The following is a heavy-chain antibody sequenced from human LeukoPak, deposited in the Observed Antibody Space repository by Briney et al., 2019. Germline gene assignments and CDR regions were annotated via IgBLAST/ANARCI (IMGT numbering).Heavy chain of an antibody. D-gene: IGHD3-22*01. CDR1: GFTFSSYS. Sequence: GGSLRLSCAASGFTFSSYSITWVRQAPGNGLGWVSSISSNSSYRNYAHSVKGRFTISRDNAKNSLYLQMNSLRAEDTAVYYCAREFDSSGYSLLYYFDYWGQGTQVIVSS. CDR2: ISSNSSYR. J-gene: IGHJ4*02. V-gene: IGHV3-21*01. CDR3: AREFDSSGYSLLYYFDY.